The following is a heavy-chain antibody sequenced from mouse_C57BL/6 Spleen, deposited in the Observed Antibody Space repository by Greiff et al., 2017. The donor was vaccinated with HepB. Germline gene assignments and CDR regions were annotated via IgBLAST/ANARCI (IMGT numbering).Heavy chain of an antibody. D-gene: IGHD2-2*01. CDR3: ARDGYGSWFAY. CDR2: IYPGDGDT. V-gene: IGHV1-82*01. Sequence: QVQLQQSGPELVKPGASVKISCKASGYAFSSSWMNWVKQRPGKGLEWIGRIYPGDGDTNYNGKFKGKATLTADKSSSTAYMQLSSLTSEDSAVYFCARDGYGSWFAYWGQGTLVTVSA. CDR1: GYAFSSSW. J-gene: IGHJ3*01.